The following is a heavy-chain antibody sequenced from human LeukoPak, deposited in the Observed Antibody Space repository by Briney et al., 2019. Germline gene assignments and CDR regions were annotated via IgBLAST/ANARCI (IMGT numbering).Heavy chain of an antibody. CDR3: ASGPRRDGYNF. Sequence: SETLSLTCTVSGGSISSSSYYWSWIRQPPGKGLEWIGEINHSGSTNYNPSLKSRVTISVDTSKNQFSLKLSSVTAADTAVYYCASGPRRDGYNFWGQGTLVTVSS. CDR2: INHSGST. J-gene: IGHJ4*02. CDR1: GGSISSSSYY. V-gene: IGHV4-39*07. D-gene: IGHD5-24*01.